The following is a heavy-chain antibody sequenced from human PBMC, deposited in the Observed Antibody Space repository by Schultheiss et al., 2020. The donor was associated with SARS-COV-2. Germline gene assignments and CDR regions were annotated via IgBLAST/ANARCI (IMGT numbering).Heavy chain of an antibody. CDR2: INHSGST. V-gene: IGHV4-30-2*05. CDR1: GGSISSGGYS. D-gene: IGHD4-17*01. Sequence: SETLSLTCAVSGGSISSGGYSWSWIRQPPGKGLEWIGEINHSGSTNYNPSLKSRVTISVDTSKNQFSLKLSSVTAADTAVYYCARWTDYGDYGPHYWGQGTLVTVSS. CDR3: ARWTDYGDYGPHY. J-gene: IGHJ4*02.